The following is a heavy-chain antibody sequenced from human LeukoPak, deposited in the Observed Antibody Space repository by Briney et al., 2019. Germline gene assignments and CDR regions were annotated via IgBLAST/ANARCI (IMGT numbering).Heavy chain of an antibody. CDR3: ARASAVAGTKRDAFDI. D-gene: IGHD6-19*01. CDR1: GFTFSSYS. CDR2: ISSSSSTI. V-gene: IGHV3-48*04. J-gene: IGHJ3*02. Sequence: PGGSLRLSCAASGFTFSSYSMNWVRQAPGKGLEWDSYISSSSSTIYYADSVKGRFTISRDNAKNSLYLQMNSLRAEDTAVYYCARASAVAGTKRDAFDIWGQGTMVTVSS.